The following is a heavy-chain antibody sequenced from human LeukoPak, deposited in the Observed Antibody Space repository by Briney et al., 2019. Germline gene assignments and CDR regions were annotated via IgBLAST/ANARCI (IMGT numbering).Heavy chain of an antibody. CDR2: INPNSGDT. J-gene: IGHJ4*02. CDR1: GYTLTDYH. CDR3: ATLMAHLDY. Sequence: ASVEVSCKAFGYTLTDYHMHWVRQAPGQGLEWMGWINPNSGDTNYAQKFQGRVTMTRDTTISTAYMELSRLRSDDTAVFYCATLMAHLDYWGQGTLVTVSS. D-gene: IGHD2-8*01. V-gene: IGHV1-2*02.